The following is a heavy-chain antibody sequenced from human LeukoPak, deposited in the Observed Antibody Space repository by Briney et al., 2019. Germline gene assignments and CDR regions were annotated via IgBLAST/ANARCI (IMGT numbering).Heavy chain of an antibody. D-gene: IGHD5-24*01. CDR2: INPNSGGT. V-gene: IGHV1-2*02. CDR1: GYTFTGYY. CDR3: ARDKRTGRDGYNYRYYYYYGMDV. Sequence: ASVTVSCTASGYTFTGYYMHWVRQAPGQGLEWMGWINPNSGGTNYAQKFQGRVTMTRDTSISTAYMELSRLRSDDTAVYYCARDKRTGRDGYNYRYYYYYGMDVWGQGTTVTVSS. J-gene: IGHJ6*02.